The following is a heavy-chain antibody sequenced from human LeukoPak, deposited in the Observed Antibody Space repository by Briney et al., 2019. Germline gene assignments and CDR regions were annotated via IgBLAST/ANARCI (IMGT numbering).Heavy chain of an antibody. CDR3: ARDRAVTQDWVEFDP. CDR1: GITLSNYG. V-gene: IGHV3-23*01. D-gene: IGHD4-17*01. Sequence: GGSLRLSCAVSGITLSNYGMSWVRQAPGKGLEWVAGISGSGGGAQYADSVKGRFTISRDNSKNTMYLQMNRLRVEDTAVYFCARDRAVTQDWVEFDPWGQGTLVTVSS. CDR2: ISGSGGGA. J-gene: IGHJ5*02.